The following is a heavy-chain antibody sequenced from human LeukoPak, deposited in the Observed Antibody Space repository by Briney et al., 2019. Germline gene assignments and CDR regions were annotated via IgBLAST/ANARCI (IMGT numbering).Heavy chain of an antibody. Sequence: ASVKVSCKASGYIFTGHYMHWARQAPGQGLEWMGRIIPILGIANYAQKFQGRVTITADKSTSTAYMELSSLRSEDTAVYYCARGTYCGGDCYSSSVYGMDVWGQGTTVTVSS. CDR2: IIPILGIA. V-gene: IGHV1-69*02. D-gene: IGHD2-21*02. CDR1: GYIFTGHY. J-gene: IGHJ6*02. CDR3: ARGTYCGGDCYSSSVYGMDV.